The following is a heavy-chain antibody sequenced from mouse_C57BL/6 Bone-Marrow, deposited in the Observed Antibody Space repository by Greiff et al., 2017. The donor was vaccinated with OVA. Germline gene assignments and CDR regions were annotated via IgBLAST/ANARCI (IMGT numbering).Heavy chain of an antibody. CDR1: GYTFTSYW. J-gene: IGHJ4*01. CDR3: AREGIITTASDY. D-gene: IGHD1-1*01. CDR2: IDPSDSYT. V-gene: IGHV1-69*01. Sequence: VQLQQPGAELVMPGASVKLSCKASGYTFTSYWMHWVKQRPGQGLEWIGEIDPSDSYTNYNQKFKGKSTLTVDKSSSTAYMQLSSLTSEDSAAYYCAREGIITTASDYWGQGTSVTVSS.